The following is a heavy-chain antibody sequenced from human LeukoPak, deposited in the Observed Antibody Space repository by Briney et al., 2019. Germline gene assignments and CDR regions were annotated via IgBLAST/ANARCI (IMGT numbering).Heavy chain of an antibody. J-gene: IGHJ5*02. V-gene: IGHV3-74*01. D-gene: IGHD6-13*01. CDR2: IYSDGSST. Sequence: GGSLTLFCAASGFTFSSYWMHWLRQAPGKALVWVSRIYSDGSSTSYADSVKGRFTISRDNAKNTLYLQMNSLRAEDTAVYYCARDGSSWSNWLDPWGQGTLVTVSS. CDR3: ARDGSSWSNWLDP. CDR1: GFTFSSYW.